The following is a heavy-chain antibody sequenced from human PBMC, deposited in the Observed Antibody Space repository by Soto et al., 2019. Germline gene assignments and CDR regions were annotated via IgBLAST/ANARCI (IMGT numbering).Heavy chain of an antibody. CDR3: AKISAAASSDY. J-gene: IGHJ4*02. CDR1: GFTFNDYA. Sequence: EVQLVESGGGLVQPGRSLRLSCAASGFTFNDYAMHWVRQATGKGLEWVSGISWNSANIAYADSVKGRFTISRDNAKNSLYLQMNSLRAEDTALYYCAKISAAASSDYWGQGTLVTVSS. CDR2: ISWNSANI. D-gene: IGHD6-13*01. V-gene: IGHV3-9*01.